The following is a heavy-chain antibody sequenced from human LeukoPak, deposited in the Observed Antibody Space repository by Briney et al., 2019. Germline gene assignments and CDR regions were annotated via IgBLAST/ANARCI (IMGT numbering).Heavy chain of an antibody. CDR1: GFTFDDYA. D-gene: IGHD2-2*01. J-gene: IGHJ3*02. CDR3: AKDIRRRKSDIVVARAFDI. V-gene: IGHV3-9*03. CDR2: ISWNSGSI. Sequence: GGSLRLSCAASGFTFDDYAMHWVRQAPGKGLEWVSGISWNSGSIGYADSVKGRFTISRDNAKNSLYLQMNSLRAEDMALYYCAKDIRRRKSDIVVARAFDIWGQGTMVTVSS.